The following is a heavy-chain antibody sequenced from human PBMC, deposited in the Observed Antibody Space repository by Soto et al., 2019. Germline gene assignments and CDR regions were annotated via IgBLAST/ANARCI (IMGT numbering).Heavy chain of an antibody. Sequence: GSLRLSCAASGFTFSSYWMHWVRQAPGKGLVWVSSINSDGSSTSYADSVKGRFTISRDNAKNTLYLQMNSLRAEDTAVYYCARGPVWGFDWFKDFDYWGQGTLVTVSS. D-gene: IGHD3-9*01. CDR3: ARGPVWGFDWFKDFDY. CDR1: GFTFSSYW. CDR2: INSDGSST. V-gene: IGHV3-74*01. J-gene: IGHJ4*02.